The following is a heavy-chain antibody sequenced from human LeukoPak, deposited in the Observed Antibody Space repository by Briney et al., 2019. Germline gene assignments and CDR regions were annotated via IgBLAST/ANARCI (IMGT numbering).Heavy chain of an antibody. D-gene: IGHD3-22*01. Sequence: GGSLRLSCAASGFTFSSYGMNWVRQAPGKGLEWVSSISSSSSYIYYADSVKGRFTISRDNAKNSLYLQMNSLRAEDTAVYYCARDRSSGYYGLDYWGQGTLVTVSS. J-gene: IGHJ4*02. CDR2: ISSSSSYI. V-gene: IGHV3-21*01. CDR1: GFTFSSYG. CDR3: ARDRSSGYYGLDY.